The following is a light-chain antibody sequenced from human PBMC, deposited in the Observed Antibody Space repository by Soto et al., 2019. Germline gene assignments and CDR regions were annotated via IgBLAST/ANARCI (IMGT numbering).Light chain of an antibody. CDR1: SSDVGGYNY. Sequence: QSALTQPASVSGSPGQSITISCTGTSSDVGGYNYVSWYQQYPGKAPKLMIYDVNNRPSGVSNRFSGSKSGNTASLTISGLQAEDEAYYYCSSYTSSSTLAVFGGGTKRTVL. CDR3: SSYTSSSTLAV. CDR2: DVN. J-gene: IGLJ2*01. V-gene: IGLV2-14*01.